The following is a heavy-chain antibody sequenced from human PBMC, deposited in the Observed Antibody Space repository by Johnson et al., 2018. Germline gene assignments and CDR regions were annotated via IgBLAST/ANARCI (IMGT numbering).Heavy chain of an antibody. CDR2: IIWDGGNT. Sequence: VQLVESGGGVVRPGESLRLSCAASGFTFEDYGMSWVRQAPGKGLEWISGIIWDGGNTRYADSMKGRFTISSDNAKHSRHLEMNSLRAEDTALYYCARDPDAVVVVAANAFDIWGQGTMVTVSS. J-gene: IGHJ3*02. CDR3: ARDPDAVVVVAANAFDI. CDR1: GFTFEDYG. D-gene: IGHD2-15*01. V-gene: IGHV3-20*04.